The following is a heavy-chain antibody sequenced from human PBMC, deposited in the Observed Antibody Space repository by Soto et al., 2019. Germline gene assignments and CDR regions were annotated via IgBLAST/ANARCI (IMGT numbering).Heavy chain of an antibody. CDR3: VKGSLPGDYERNFDS. CDR1: GFSFSDSN. Sequence: QPGGSLRLSCAASGFSFSDSNMHWVRKAPGKGLQWVARISKEGTFKYYADSVKGRFTIPRDNSENILYLQINSLSAEDTAVYFCVKGSLPGDYERNFDSWGQGILVTVSS. J-gene: IGHJ4*02. CDR2: ISKEGTFK. V-gene: IGHV3-30*18. D-gene: IGHD4-17*01.